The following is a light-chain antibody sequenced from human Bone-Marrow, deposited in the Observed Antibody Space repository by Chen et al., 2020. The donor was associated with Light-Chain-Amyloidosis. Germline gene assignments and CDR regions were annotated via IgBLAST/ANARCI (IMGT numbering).Light chain of an antibody. J-gene: IGLJ3*02. V-gene: IGLV1-51*01. CDR1: SSNIGNNY. CDR2: DNN. Sequence: QSVLTQPPSVSAAPGQKVTISCSGSSSNIGNNYVSWYQQLPGTAPKLLIYDNNKRPSGMPDRLSGSKSGTSATLGITGLQTGDEADYYCGTWDSRLSVWVFGGGTKLTVL. CDR3: GTWDSRLSVWV.